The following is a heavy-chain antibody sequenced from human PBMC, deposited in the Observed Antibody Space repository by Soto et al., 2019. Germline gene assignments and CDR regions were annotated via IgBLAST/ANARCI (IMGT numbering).Heavy chain of an antibody. V-gene: IGHV4-34*01. CDR3: ARGISLIVVGQRDAPDKYYLDS. J-gene: IGHJ4*02. Sequence: SETLSLTCAVYGGSFTGHYWSWIRQPPGKGLGWIGEINHSGSTNYNPSLKSRVSISVDTSKNQFSLKLSSVTAADTALYYCARGISLIVVGQRDAPDKYYLDSWGQGTLVTVSS. CDR2: INHSGST. CDR1: GGSFTGHY. D-gene: IGHD3-22*01.